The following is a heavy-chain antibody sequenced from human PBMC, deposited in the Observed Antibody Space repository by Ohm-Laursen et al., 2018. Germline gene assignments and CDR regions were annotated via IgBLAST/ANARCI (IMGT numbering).Heavy chain of an antibody. CDR2: TNSDGSDT. CDR1: GFTFSTYW. D-gene: IGHD6-19*01. CDR3: AKGRLVQGYFQH. Sequence: SLRLSCAASGFTFSTYWMHWVRQAPGKGMVWVSRTNSDGSDTSYADSVKGRFTISRDNAKNTLYLQMNGLRVEDAALYYCAKGRLVQGYFQHWGQGTLVTVSS. J-gene: IGHJ1*01. V-gene: IGHV3-74*01.